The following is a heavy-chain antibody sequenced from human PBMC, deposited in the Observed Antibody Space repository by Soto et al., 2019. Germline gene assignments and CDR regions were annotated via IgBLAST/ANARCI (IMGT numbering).Heavy chain of an antibody. CDR2: IYYSGYT. J-gene: IGHJ6*02. D-gene: IGHD3-16*01. V-gene: IGHV4-39*01. CDR3: ARHNGPLYVGYYYDMDV. Sequence: QLQLQESGPGLVKPSETLSLTCTVSGGSISSSSYYWGWIRQPPGKGLEWIGSIYYSGYTYYNPSHKSRVNISVNTFKNQFSLTLSSVTAADTAVYYCARHNGPLYVGYYYDMDVWGQGTTVTVSS. CDR1: GGSISSSSYY.